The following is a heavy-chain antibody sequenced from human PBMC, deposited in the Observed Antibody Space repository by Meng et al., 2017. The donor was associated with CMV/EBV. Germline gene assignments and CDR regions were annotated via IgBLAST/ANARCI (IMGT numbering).Heavy chain of an antibody. Sequence: SQTLSLTCAISGDSVSSNSATWSWIRQSPSRGLEWLGRTYYRSKWYIDYAVSVKSRIDINPDTSKSQFSLQLNAVTPEDTAVYYCARVRCSTTSCYYEYYYGMDVWGQGTTVTVSS. CDR3: ARVRCSTTSCYYEYYYGMDV. CDR1: GDSVSSNSAT. CDR2: TYYRSKWYI. V-gene: IGHV6-1*01. D-gene: IGHD2-2*01. J-gene: IGHJ6*02.